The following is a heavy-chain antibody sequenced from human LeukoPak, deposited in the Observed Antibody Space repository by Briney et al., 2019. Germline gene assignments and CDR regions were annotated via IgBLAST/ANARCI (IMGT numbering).Heavy chain of an antibody. V-gene: IGHV1-2*06. CDR1: GYTFTGYY. CDR2: INPNSGGT. D-gene: IGHD2-2*02. CDR3: ARVPVVVVPAAIDY. Sequence: ASVKVSCKASGYTFTGYYMHWVRQAPGQGLEWMGRINPNSGGTNYAQKFQGRVTMTRDTSISTAYMELSRLRSDDTAVYYCARVPVVVVPAAIDYWGQGTLVTVSS. J-gene: IGHJ4*02.